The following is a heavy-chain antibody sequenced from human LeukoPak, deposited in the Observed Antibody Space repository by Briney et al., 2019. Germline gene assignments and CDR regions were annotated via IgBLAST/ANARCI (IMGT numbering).Heavy chain of an antibody. CDR3: ARERAGYYLDV. D-gene: IGHD3-9*01. Sequence: GGSLRLSCAASGFTFSPYNMHWVRQAPGKGLEFVSAIIGDGITTYYADSVKGRFTVSRDNSKSTLYLQMGSLTAEDMAVYYCARERAGYYLDVWGKGTTVTVFS. J-gene: IGHJ6*04. CDR2: IIGDGITT. CDR1: GFTFSPYN. V-gene: IGHV3-64*02.